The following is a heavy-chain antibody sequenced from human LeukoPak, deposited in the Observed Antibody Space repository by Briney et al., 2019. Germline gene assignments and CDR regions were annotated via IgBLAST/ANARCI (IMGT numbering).Heavy chain of an antibody. CDR1: GFTFSNYG. D-gene: IGHD4-17*01. CDR3: AKLLHDYGDTPHYYGMDV. Sequence: GGSLRLSCAASGFTFSNYGIHWVRQAPGKGLEWVALISYDGNKKYYAGSVKGRFTISKDNSKNTLYLQMNSLRGEDTALYYCAKLLHDYGDTPHYYGMDVWGQGTTVTVSS. J-gene: IGHJ6*02. V-gene: IGHV3-30*18. CDR2: ISYDGNKK.